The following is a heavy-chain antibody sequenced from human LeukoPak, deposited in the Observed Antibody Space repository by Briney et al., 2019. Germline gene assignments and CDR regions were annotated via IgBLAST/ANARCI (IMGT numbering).Heavy chain of an antibody. J-gene: IGHJ4*02. CDR3: ARDSLTYYYDSSGPTDY. CDR1: GFTFSSYW. CDR2: TKQDGSEK. D-gene: IGHD3-22*01. V-gene: IGHV3-7*01. Sequence: GGSLRLSCAASGFTFSSYWMSWVRQAPGKGLEWVANTKQDGSEKYYVDSVKGRFTISRDNAKNSLYLQMNSLRAEDTAVYYCARDSLTYYYDSSGPTDYWGQGTLVTVSS.